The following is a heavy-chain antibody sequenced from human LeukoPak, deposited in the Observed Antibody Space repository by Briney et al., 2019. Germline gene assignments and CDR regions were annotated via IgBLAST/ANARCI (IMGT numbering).Heavy chain of an antibody. D-gene: IGHD5/OR15-5a*01. CDR1: GDSISSSY. CDR2: IFYTGST. J-gene: IGHJ3*02. CDR3: ARRGMAARSTIVNFDI. Sequence: PSETLSLTCTVSGDSISSSYWSWIRQPPGRGLEWIGYIFYTGSTNYNPSLKSRVTMSVDTSKNQFSLNLNSVTAADTAVYYCARRGMAARSTIVNFDIWGQGTMVTVSS. V-gene: IGHV4-59*08.